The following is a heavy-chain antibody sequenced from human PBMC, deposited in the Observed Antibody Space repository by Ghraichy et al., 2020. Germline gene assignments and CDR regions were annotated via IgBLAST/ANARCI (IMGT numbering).Heavy chain of an antibody. J-gene: IGHJ3*02. V-gene: IGHV3-21*01. CDR2: ISSSSSYI. D-gene: IGHD2-15*01. CDR3: ARDPGYCSGGRCFGDAFDI. CDR1: GFTFISYD. Sequence: GESLNISCVVSGFTFISYDMNWVRQAPGKGLEWVSYISSSSSYIYYADSVEGRFTISRDNDKNLLFLQMDSLRAEDTAVYYCARDPGYCSGGRCFGDAFDIWGQGTMVIVST.